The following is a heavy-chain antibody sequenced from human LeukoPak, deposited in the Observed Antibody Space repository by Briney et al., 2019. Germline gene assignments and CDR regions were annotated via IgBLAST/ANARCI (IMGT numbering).Heavy chain of an antibody. CDR1: GFTFSNAW. CDR3: AELGITMIGGV. Sequence: GGSLRLSCAASGFTFSNAWMSWVRQAPGKGLEWVANINQDGSEEYYMDSMKGRFTISRDNARNSLYLQMNSLRAEDTAVYYCAELGITMIGGVWGKGTTVTISS. CDR2: INQDGSEE. V-gene: IGHV3-7*01. D-gene: IGHD3-10*02. J-gene: IGHJ6*04.